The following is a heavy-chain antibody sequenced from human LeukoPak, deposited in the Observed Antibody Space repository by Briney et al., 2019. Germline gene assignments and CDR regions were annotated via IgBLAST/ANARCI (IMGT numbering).Heavy chain of an antibody. V-gene: IGHV4-61*02. D-gene: IGHD2-15*01. CDR3: ARATLGYCSGGSCYYFDY. CDR1: GGSISSGSYY. J-gene: IGHJ4*02. Sequence: SETLSLTCTVSGGSISSGSYYWSWIRQPAGKGLEWIGRIYTSGSTNYNPSLKSRVTISVDTSKNQFSLKLSSVTAADTAVYYCARATLGYCSGGSCYYFDYWGQGTLVTVSS. CDR2: IYTSGST.